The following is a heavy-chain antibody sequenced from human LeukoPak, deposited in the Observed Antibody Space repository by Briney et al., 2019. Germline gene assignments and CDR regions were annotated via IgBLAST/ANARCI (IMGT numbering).Heavy chain of an antibody. CDR1: GFTFSSYS. D-gene: IGHD5-12*01. J-gene: IGHJ4*02. Sequence: GGSLRLSCAASGFTFSSYSMNWVRQAPGKGLEWVAVISYDGSNKYYADSVKGRFTISRDNSKNTLYLQMNSLRAEDTAVYYCANSVVGYTNYWGQGTLVTVSS. CDR3: ANSVVGYTNY. V-gene: IGHV3-30*18. CDR2: ISYDGSNK.